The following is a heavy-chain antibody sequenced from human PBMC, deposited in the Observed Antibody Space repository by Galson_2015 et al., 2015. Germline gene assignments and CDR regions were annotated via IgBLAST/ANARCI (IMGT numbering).Heavy chain of an antibody. CDR3: AKDWCTSCQAHYYYYYGMDV. J-gene: IGHJ6*02. V-gene: IGHV3-53*01. D-gene: IGHD2-2*01. CDR1: GFTVATHY. CDR2: IYSDGSS. Sequence: SLRLSCAASGFTVATHYMSWVRQAPGKGLEWVSVIYSDGSSFYGDSVTGRFAISRDSSKNALYLQMNSLRAEDTAVYYCAKDWCTSCQAHYYYYYGMDVWGQGTTVTVSS.